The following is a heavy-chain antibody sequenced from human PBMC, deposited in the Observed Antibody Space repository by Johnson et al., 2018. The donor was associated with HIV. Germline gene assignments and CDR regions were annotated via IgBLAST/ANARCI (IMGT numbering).Heavy chain of an antibody. Sequence: VQLVESGGGVVQPGRSLRLSCVASGFTFDDFAMHWVRQAPGKGLEWVSGISWNSGTIAYADSVKGRFTISRDNAKNSLYLQMNILRPEDTALYYCAKDINLEDAFDIWGQGTMVTVSS. CDR1: GFTFDDFA. J-gene: IGHJ3*02. V-gene: IGHV3-9*01. CDR3: AKDINLEDAFDI. CDR2: ISWNSGTI.